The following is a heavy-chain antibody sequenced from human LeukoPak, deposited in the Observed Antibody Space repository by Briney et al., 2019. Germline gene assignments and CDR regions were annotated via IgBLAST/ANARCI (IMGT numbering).Heavy chain of an antibody. CDR2: IYYSGST. V-gene: IGHV4-39*07. J-gene: IGHJ5*02. CDR3: ARDRISPFPTLRGAPVRSPARGDNWFDP. Sequence: SETLSLTCTVSGGSISSSSYYWGWIRQPPGKGLEWIGSIYYSGSTYYNPSLKSRVTISVDTSKNQFSLKLSSVTAADTAVYYCARDRISPFPTLRGAPVRSPARGDNWFDPWGQGTLVTVSS. D-gene: IGHD3-10*01. CDR1: GGSISSSSYY.